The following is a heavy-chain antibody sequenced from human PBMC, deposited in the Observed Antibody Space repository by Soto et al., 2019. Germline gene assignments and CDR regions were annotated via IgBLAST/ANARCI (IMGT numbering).Heavy chain of an antibody. D-gene: IGHD3-22*01. V-gene: IGHV2-5*02. CDR2: VYWDDDE. CDR1: GFSLNTRGVG. CDR3: ARDSSGYYGFDY. J-gene: IGHJ4*02. Sequence: QITLKESGPTLVKPTQTLTLTCTFSGFSLNTRGVGVGWIRQPPGKALEWLGLVYWDDDERYSPSLKSRLTIMKDTSKNQVVLIMTNIDPVDKATYYCARDSSGYYGFDYWGQGTLVTVSS.